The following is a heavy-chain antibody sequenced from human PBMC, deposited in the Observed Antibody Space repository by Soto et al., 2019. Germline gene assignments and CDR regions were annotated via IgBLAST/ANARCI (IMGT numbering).Heavy chain of an antibody. D-gene: IGHD6-6*01. CDR3: AGGIAARPLGY. Sequence: PSETLSLTCTVSGGSISSYYWSWIRQPPGKGLEWIGYTHYSGSTNYNPSLKSRVTISVDTSKNQFSLKLSSVTAADTAVYYCAGGIAARPLGYWGQGTLVTVSS. V-gene: IGHV4-59*08. J-gene: IGHJ4*02. CDR2: THYSGST. CDR1: GGSISSYY.